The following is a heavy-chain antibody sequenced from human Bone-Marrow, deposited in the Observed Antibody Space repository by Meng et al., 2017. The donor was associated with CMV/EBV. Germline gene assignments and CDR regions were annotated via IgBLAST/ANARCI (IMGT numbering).Heavy chain of an antibody. D-gene: IGHD3-10*01. CDR3: ARGKGRQY. J-gene: IGHJ4*02. CDR1: GFTFSSYA. V-gene: IGHV3-30-3*01. CDR2: ISYDGSNK. Sequence: GGSLRLSCAASGFTFSSYAMHWVRQAPGKGLEWVAVISYDGSNKYYADSVKGRFTISRDNSKNTLYLQMNSLRAEDTAVYYCARGKGRQYWGQGTRVTVYS.